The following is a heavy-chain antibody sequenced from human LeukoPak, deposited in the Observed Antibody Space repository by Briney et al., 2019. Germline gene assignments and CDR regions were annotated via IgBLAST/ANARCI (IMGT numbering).Heavy chain of an antibody. CDR1: GYPFTSYY. CDR2: INPSGGST. V-gene: IGHV1-46*01. J-gene: IGHJ6*03. CDR3: ARDYYWNPGAGYYYYMDV. Sequence: GASVKVSCKASGYPFTSYYMHWVRQAPGQGLEWMGIINPSGGSTSYAQKFQGRVTMTRDMSTSTVYMELSSLRSEDTAVYYCARDYYWNPGAGYYYYMDVWGKGTTVTVSS. D-gene: IGHD1-20*01.